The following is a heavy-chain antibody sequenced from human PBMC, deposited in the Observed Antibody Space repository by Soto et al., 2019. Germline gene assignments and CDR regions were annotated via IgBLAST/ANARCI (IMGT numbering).Heavy chain of an antibody. J-gene: IGHJ4*02. Sequence: GASVKVSCKASGYTFTGYYMHWGRQAPGQGLEWMGWINPNSGGTNYARKFQGRVTMTRDTSISTAYMELSRLRSDDTAVYYCARVDTAMVMFDYWGQGTLVTVSS. CDR2: INPNSGGT. CDR1: GYTFTGYY. CDR3: ARVDTAMVMFDY. V-gene: IGHV1-2*02. D-gene: IGHD5-18*01.